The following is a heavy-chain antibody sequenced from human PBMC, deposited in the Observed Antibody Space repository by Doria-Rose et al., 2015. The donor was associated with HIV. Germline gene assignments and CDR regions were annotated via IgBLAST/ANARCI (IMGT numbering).Heavy chain of an antibody. CDR3: AREVSSGWYRF. V-gene: IGHV4-59*01. J-gene: IGHJ4*02. CDR2: IYYSGST. CDR1: YY. Sequence: YYWTWIRQPPGKRLEWIGHIYYSGSTKYSPSLDSRVTISVDTSKNQFSLRLRSVTAADSAVYYCAREVSSGWYRFWGPGRLVTVSS. D-gene: IGHD6-19*01.